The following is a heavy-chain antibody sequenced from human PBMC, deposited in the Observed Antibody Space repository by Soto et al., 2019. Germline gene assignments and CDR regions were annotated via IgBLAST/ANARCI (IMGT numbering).Heavy chain of an antibody. V-gene: IGHV4-34*01. J-gene: IGHJ4*02. CDR3: ARGVGYSSYSHDY. CDR2: INHSGST. CDR1: GGSFSGYY. Sequence: SETLSLTCAVYGGSFSGYYWSWIRQPPGKGLEWIGEINHSGSTNYNPSLKSRVTISVDTSKNQFSLKLSSVTAADTAVYYCARGVGYSSYSHDYWGQGTLVTVSS. D-gene: IGHD5-18*01.